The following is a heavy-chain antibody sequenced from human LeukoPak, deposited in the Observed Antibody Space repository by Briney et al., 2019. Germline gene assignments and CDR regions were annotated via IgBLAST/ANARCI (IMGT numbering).Heavy chain of an antibody. J-gene: IGHJ4*02. CDR2: IYSGGST. V-gene: IGHV3-66*02. CDR1: GVTVSSNY. D-gene: IGHD3-9*01. Sequence: GGSPRLSCAASGVTVSSNYMSWGRQAPGKGLEWVSVIYSGGSTYYADSVKGRFTISRDNSKNTLYLQMNSLRAEDTAVYYCARDSDWAYFDYWGQGTLDTVSS. CDR3: ARDSDWAYFDY.